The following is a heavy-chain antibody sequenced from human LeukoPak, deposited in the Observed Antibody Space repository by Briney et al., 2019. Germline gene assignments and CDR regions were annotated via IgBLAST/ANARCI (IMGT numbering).Heavy chain of an antibody. CDR1: GGSISSGSYY. D-gene: IGHD6-19*01. V-gene: IGHV4-61*02. CDR3: ARRRESGWYHYFDY. CDR2: IYTSGST. Sequence: SETLSLTCTVSGGSISSGSYYWSWIRQPGGTGLEWIGRIYTSGSTNYNPSLKSRVTISVDTSKNQFSLKLTSVTAADTAVYYCARRRESGWYHYFDYWGQGTLVTVSS. J-gene: IGHJ4*02.